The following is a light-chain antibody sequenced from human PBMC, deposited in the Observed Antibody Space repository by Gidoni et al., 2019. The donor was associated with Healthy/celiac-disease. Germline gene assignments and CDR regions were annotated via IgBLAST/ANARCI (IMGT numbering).Light chain of an antibody. CDR1: SSDFGSYNL. CDR2: EVS. J-gene: IGLJ2*01. Sequence: GSPGQSLTISCTVTSSDFGSYNLVPWYQQHPGKAPKVMIYEVSKRPSGVSNRVSGSKSGNTASLTISGLQAEDEADYYCCSYAGSSTLDVVFGGGTKLTVX. CDR3: CSYAGSSTLDVV. V-gene: IGLV2-23*02.